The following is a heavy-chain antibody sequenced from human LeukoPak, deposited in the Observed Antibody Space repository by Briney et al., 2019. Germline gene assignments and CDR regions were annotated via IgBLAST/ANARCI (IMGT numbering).Heavy chain of an antibody. D-gene: IGHD5/OR15-5a*01. V-gene: IGHV3-33*05. CDR3: VTDLDSYFDY. Sequence: GGSLRPSCAASGITFSRYGMHWVRQAPGKGLEWVGVISYDGSDKYYADSVKGRFTISRDNSKNTLYLQMNSLRAEDTAVYYCVTDLDSYFDYWGQGTLVTVSS. J-gene: IGHJ4*02. CDR2: ISYDGSDK. CDR1: GITFSRYG.